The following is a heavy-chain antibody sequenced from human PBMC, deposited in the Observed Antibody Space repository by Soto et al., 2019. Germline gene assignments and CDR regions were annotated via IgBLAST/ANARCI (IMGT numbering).Heavy chain of an antibody. CDR3: ARTLEFRNGYISHFDY. Sequence: QVQLVQSGAEVKKPGSSEKVSCKASGGTFTNYLFSWVKEAPGQGLEWVGGIFPMSGTTHYAQKLQGRVTITADRSTSTAYMELRSLTSGDTAVYYCARTLEFRNGYISHFDYWGQGTLVTVSS. V-gene: IGHV1-69*06. D-gene: IGHD1-1*01. CDR2: IFPMSGTT. J-gene: IGHJ4*02. CDR1: GGTFTNYL.